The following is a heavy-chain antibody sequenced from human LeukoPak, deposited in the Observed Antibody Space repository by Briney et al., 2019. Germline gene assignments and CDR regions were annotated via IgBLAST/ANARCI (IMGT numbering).Heavy chain of an antibody. J-gene: IGHJ4*02. CDR1: GGSISSSSYY. CDR3: ARHGRGYSYGKIDY. CDR2: IYYSGST. D-gene: IGHD5-18*01. Sequence: SETLSLTCTVSGGSISSSSYYWGWIRQPQGKGLEWIGSIYYSGSTYYNPSLKSRVTISVDTSKNQFSLKLSSVTAADTAVYYCARHGRGYSYGKIDYWGQGTLVTVSS. V-gene: IGHV4-39*01.